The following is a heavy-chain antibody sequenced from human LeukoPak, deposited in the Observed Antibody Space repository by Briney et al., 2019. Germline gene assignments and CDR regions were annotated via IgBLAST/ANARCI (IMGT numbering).Heavy chain of an antibody. Sequence: PGGSLRLSCAASGFTFSSYSMNWVRQAPGKGLEWVSSISSSSSYIYYADSVKGRFTISRDNAKNSLYLQMNSLRAEDTAVYYCARGAPIDYINGFFGYWGQGTLVTVSS. V-gene: IGHV3-21*01. CDR1: GFTFSSYS. J-gene: IGHJ4*02. CDR2: ISSSSSYI. D-gene: IGHD4-11*01. CDR3: ARGAPIDYINGFFGY.